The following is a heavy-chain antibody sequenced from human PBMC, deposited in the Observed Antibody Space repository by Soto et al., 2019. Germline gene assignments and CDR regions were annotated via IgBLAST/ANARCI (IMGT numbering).Heavy chain of an antibody. CDR1: GFTFSSYA. D-gene: IGHD6-19*01. CDR3: AKRTSGGYLDY. V-gene: IGHV3-23*01. Sequence: EVQLLESGGGLVQPGGSLRLSCAASGFTFSSYALSWVRQAPGKGLEWVSGISGSGDSTYYADSVKGRFTISRDNSKNTLYLPMNSLSAEDTAVYYCAKRTSGGYLDYWGQGTLVTVSS. CDR2: ISGSGDST. J-gene: IGHJ4*02.